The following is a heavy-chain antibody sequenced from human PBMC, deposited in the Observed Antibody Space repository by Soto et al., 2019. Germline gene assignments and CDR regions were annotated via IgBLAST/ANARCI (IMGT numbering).Heavy chain of an antibody. V-gene: IGHV3-23*01. Sequence: GESLKISCAASGFTFSSYAMSWVRQAPGKGLEWVSAISGSGGSTYYADSVKGRFTISRDNSKNTLYLQMNSLRAEDTAVYYCATGGYDILTHPHDYWGQGTLVTVSS. J-gene: IGHJ4*02. CDR2: ISGSGGST. CDR1: GFTFSSYA. CDR3: ATGGYDILTHPHDY. D-gene: IGHD3-9*01.